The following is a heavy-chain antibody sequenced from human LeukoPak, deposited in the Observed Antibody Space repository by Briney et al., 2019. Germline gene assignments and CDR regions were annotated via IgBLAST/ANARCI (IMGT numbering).Heavy chain of an antibody. Sequence: GGSLRLSCAASGFTFSSYEMNWVRQAPGKGLEGSGYISRSGNIIYYADTVKGRFTISRDNARNSLYLQMDGLRDEDTAVYYCARDRPRAGTYGIDSWGQGTLVTVSS. CDR3: ARDRPRAGTYGIDS. CDR1: GFTFSSYE. J-gene: IGHJ4*02. V-gene: IGHV3-48*03. D-gene: IGHD3-16*01. CDR2: ISRSGNII.